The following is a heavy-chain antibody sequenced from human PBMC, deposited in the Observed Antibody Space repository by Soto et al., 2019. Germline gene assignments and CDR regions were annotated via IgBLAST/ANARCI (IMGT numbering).Heavy chain of an antibody. CDR3: ASNPRRAAYYYYGMDV. CDR1: GGTFSSYA. V-gene: IGHV1-69*01. J-gene: IGHJ6*02. Sequence: QVQLVQSGAEVKKPGSSVKVSCKASGGTFSSYAISWVRQAPGQGLEWMGGIIPIFGTANYAQKFQGRVTITADESTSTAYMELSCLRSEDTAVYYCASNPRRAAYYYYGMDVWGQGTTVTVSS. CDR2: IIPIFGTA. D-gene: IGHD6-13*01.